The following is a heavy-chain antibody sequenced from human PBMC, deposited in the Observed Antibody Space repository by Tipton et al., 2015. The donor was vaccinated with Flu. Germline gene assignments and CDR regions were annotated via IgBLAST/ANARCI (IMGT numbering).Heavy chain of an antibody. D-gene: IGHD2-15*01. CDR1: GLIVSSNY. V-gene: IGHV3-53*01. J-gene: IGHJ6*02. CDR3: ARVTGAATAYGMDV. CDR2: TYSGGTT. Sequence: SLRLSCAASGLIVSSNYMSWVRQAPGKGLEWVSVTYSGGTTYYADSVKGRFTISRDKSKNTLYLQMSSLRAEDTAVYYCARVTGAATAYGMDVWGQGTTVTVSS.